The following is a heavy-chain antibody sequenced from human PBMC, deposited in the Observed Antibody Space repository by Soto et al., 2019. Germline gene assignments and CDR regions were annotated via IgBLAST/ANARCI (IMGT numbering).Heavy chain of an antibody. Sequence: QVQLVQSGDEVKKPGASVKVSCKASGYTFTSYGISWVRQAPGQGLEWMGWISNYNGDTNYAQKLQGRLTMTIDTSTSTAYMELRSLKSDDTAVYYCTRGGQLFAGNYFDYWGQGTLVTVSS. CDR1: GYTFTSYG. D-gene: IGHD3-10*02. CDR2: ISNYNGDT. J-gene: IGHJ4*02. CDR3: TRGGQLFAGNYFDY. V-gene: IGHV1-18*01.